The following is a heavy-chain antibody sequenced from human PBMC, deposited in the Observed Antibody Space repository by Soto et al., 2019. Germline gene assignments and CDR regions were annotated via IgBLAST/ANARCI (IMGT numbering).Heavy chain of an antibody. CDR1: GFTFSSYG. J-gene: IGHJ4*02. Sequence: QVQLVESGGGVVQPGRSLRLSCAASGFTFSSYGMHWVRQAPGKGLEWVAVISYDGSNKYYADSVKGRFTISRDNSKNTLYLQMNSLRAEDTAVYYCAKXXXXXXAVAGTLLYYFDYWGQGTLVTVSS. V-gene: IGHV3-30*18. D-gene: IGHD6-19*01. CDR2: ISYDGSNK. CDR3: AKXXXXXXAVAGTLLYYFDY.